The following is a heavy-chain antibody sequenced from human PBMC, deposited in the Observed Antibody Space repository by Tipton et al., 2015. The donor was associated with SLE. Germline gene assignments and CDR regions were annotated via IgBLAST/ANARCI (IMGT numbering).Heavy chain of an antibody. CDR3: ARDLTVTTPGY. CDR2: VSHRGTT. D-gene: IGHD4-17*01. Sequence: TLSLTCTVSGGSISSHYWSWIRQPPGKGLEWIGEVSHRGTTNYNPSLDSRVTISLDTSKNQFSLKLSSVTAADTAVYYCARDLTVTTPGYWGQGTLVTVSS. V-gene: IGHV4-34*01. J-gene: IGHJ4*02. CDR1: GGSISSHY.